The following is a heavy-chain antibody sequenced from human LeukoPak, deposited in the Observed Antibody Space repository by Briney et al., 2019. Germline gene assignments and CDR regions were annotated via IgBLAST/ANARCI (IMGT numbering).Heavy chain of an antibody. Sequence: ASVKVSCKASGYTFTSYGISWVRQAPGQGLEWMGWISAYNGNTNYAQKLQGRVTMTTDTSTSTAYMELRSLRSDDTAVYYCARETPRQAVAATGFDYWGQGTLVTVSS. V-gene: IGHV1-18*01. CDR2: ISAYNGNT. J-gene: IGHJ4*02. CDR3: ARETPRQAVAATGFDY. CDR1: GYTFTSYG. D-gene: IGHD6-19*01.